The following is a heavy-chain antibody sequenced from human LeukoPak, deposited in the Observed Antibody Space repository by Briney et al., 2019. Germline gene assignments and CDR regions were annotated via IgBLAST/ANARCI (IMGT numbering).Heavy chain of an antibody. CDR1: GFTSSSYW. Sequence: GGSLRLSCALSGFTSSSYWMHWVRQVPGKGLVWVSRINDDGTYTVYADSVKGRFTISRDNAKNTLYLQMHSLRAEDTAVYYCAREWFYYGSGSDYWGQGTLVTVSS. D-gene: IGHD3-10*01. J-gene: IGHJ4*02. V-gene: IGHV3-74*01. CDR3: AREWFYYGSGSDY. CDR2: INDDGTYT.